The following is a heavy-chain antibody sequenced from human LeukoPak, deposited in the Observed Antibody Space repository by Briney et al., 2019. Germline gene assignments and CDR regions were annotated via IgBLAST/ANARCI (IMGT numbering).Heavy chain of an antibody. J-gene: IGHJ6*03. D-gene: IGHD2-2*01. CDR1: GFTFSSYS. CDR2: ISSSSSYI. V-gene: IGHV3-21*01. Sequence: PGGSLRLSCAASGFTFSSYSMNWVRQAPGKGLEWVSSISSSSSYIYYEDSVKGRFTISRDNAKNSLYLQMNSLRAEDTAVYYCARERIVVVPAATIANYYMDVWGKGTTVTVSS. CDR3: ARERIVVVPAATIANYYMDV.